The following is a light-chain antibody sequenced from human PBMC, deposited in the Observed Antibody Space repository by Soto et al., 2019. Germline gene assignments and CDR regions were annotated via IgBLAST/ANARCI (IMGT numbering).Light chain of an antibody. J-gene: IGKJ3*01. CDR3: QQYSTWRFT. CDR2: GAS. CDR1: QSVSSN. V-gene: IGKV3-15*01. Sequence: EIVMTQSPATLSVSPGERATLSCRASQSVSSNLAWYQQKPGQAPRLLIYGASTRATGIPARFSGSGSGTEFTLTISSLQSEDFAVYYCQQYSTWRFTFGPGTKVDIE.